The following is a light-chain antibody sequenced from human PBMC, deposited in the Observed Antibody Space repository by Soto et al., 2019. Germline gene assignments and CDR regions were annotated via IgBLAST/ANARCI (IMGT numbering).Light chain of an antibody. CDR2: GAS. CDR1: QSVSSY. V-gene: IGKV3-11*01. J-gene: IGKJ5*01. CDR3: QQRTNWPRIT. Sequence: EIVFTQSPATLSLSPGERATLSCRASQSVSSYLAWYQQKPGQAPRLLIYGASSRATGIPARFSGSGSGTDFTLTISSLEPEDFAVYYCQQRTNWPRITFGQGTRLEI.